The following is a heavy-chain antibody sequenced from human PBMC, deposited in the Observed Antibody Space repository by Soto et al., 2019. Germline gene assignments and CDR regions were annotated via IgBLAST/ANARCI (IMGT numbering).Heavy chain of an antibody. Sequence: GESLKISCKGSGYSFTNYWIGWVRQMPGKGLEWVGIIYPGDSDTRYSPSFPGQATISGSKSICTAYLQCTCLKASETAMYYSAARWRYYDSSGYQPDAFDIWGQGTMVTVSS. CDR2: IYPGDSDT. V-gene: IGHV5-51*01. CDR1: GYSFTNYW. D-gene: IGHD3-22*01. CDR3: AARWRYYDSSGYQPDAFDI. J-gene: IGHJ3*02.